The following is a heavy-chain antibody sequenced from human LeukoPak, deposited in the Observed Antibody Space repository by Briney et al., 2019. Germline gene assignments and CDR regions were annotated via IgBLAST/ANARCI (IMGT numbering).Heavy chain of an antibody. J-gene: IGHJ4*02. V-gene: IGHV1-18*04. CDR3: ARRIVGATGSDY. CDR1: GYTFTGYY. Sequence: ASVKVSCKASGYTFTGYYMNWVRQAPGQGLEWMGWISAYTGNTNYAQNLQGRVTMTTDTSTTTAYMELRSLTSDDTAVYYCARRIVGATGSDYWGQGTLVTVSS. D-gene: IGHD1-26*01. CDR2: ISAYTGNT.